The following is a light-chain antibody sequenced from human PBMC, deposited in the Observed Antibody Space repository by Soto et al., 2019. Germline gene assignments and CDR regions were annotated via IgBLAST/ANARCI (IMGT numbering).Light chain of an antibody. V-gene: IGLV2-8*01. CDR3: SSYAGNNSVI. CDR1: SSDVGGYDY. Sequence: QSVLTQPPSASGSPGQSVTISCTGTSSDVGGYDYVSWFQQHPGKAPRLMIYDVSKRPLGVPGRFSGSKSGNTASLTVSGLQAEDEADYYCSSYAGNNSVIFGGGTKLTVL. CDR2: DVS. J-gene: IGLJ2*01.